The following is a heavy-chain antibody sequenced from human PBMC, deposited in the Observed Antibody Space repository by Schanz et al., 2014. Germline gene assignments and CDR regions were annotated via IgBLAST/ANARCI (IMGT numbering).Heavy chain of an antibody. CDR2: ISGSGAGT. V-gene: IGHV3-23*04. D-gene: IGHD3-22*01. J-gene: IGHJ4*02. Sequence: EVQLVESGGGLVQPGGSLRLSCAASGFTFSHAWMGWVRQAPGKGLEWVSAISGSGAGTYYADSVKGRFTFSRDNSKNTLYLQMNSLRTEDTAVYFCAKSYDTSGYSGFDYWGQGTLVTVSS. CDR1: GFTFSHA. CDR3: AKSYDTSGYSGFDY.